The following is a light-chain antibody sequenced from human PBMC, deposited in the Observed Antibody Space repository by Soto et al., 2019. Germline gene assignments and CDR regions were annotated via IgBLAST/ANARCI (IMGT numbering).Light chain of an antibody. V-gene: IGKV3-11*01. Sequence: EIVLTQSPATLSLSPGERATLSCRASQSFRSYLAWYQEKPGQAPRLLMYDVSNRATGIPARFSGSGSGTDFPLTISSLEPEDFAVYYCPQRSNWPFTFGGGTKVEI. CDR2: DVS. CDR3: PQRSNWPFT. CDR1: QSFRSY. J-gene: IGKJ4*01.